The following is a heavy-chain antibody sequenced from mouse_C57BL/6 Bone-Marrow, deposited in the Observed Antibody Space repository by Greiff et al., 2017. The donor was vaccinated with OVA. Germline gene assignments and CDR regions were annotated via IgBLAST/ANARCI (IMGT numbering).Heavy chain of an antibody. CDR1: GYTFTSYW. CDR2: IYPGSGST. D-gene: IGHD1-1*01. V-gene: IGHV1-55*01. Sequence: QVQLQQPGAELVKPGASVKMSCKASGYTFTSYWITWVKQRPGQGLEWIGDIYPGSGSTNYNEKFKSKATLTLDTSSSTAYMQLSSLTSEDSAVYYCALGSSSFYAMDYWGQGTSVTVSS. CDR3: ALGSSSFYAMDY. J-gene: IGHJ4*01.